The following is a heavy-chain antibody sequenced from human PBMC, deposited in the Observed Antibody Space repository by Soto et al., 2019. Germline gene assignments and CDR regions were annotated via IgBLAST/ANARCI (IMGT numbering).Heavy chain of an antibody. CDR2: ISGSGGST. J-gene: IGHJ6*02. CDR1: GFTFSSYA. Sequence: PGGSLRLSCAASGFTFSSYAMSWVRQAPGKGLEWVSAISGSGGSTYYADSVKGRFTISRDNSKNTLYLQMNSLRAEDTAVYYCAKDPTVLRFLEWSPHYYGMDVWGQGTTVTVSS. CDR3: AKDPTVLRFLEWSPHYYGMDV. V-gene: IGHV3-23*01. D-gene: IGHD3-3*01.